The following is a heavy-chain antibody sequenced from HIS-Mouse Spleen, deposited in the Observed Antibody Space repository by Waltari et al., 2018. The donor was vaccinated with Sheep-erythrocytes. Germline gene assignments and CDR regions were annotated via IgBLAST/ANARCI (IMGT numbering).Heavy chain of an antibody. J-gene: IGHJ3*02. CDR2: ISDDGSNK. CDR1: GFTFSSSG. Sequence: QVQLVESGGGVVQPGRSLRLSCAASGFTFSSSGMHWVRQAPGQGLEWVAVISDDGSNKYYADSVKGRFTISRDYSKNTLYLQMNSLRAEDTAVYYCAKGDAMVYDAFDIWGQGTMVTVSS. V-gene: IGHV3-30*18. CDR3: AKGDAMVYDAFDI. D-gene: IGHD2-8*01.